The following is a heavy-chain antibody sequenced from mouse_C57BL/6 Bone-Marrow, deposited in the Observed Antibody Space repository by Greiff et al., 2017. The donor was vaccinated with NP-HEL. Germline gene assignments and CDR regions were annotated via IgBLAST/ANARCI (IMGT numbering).Heavy chain of an antibody. D-gene: IGHD6-1*01. CDR1: GYTFSTSW. V-gene: IGHV1-82*01. Sequence: VQLQQSGPELVKPGASVKISCKASGYTFSTSWMNWMKQRPGKGLEWIGRIYPGDGDTQYSGNFEGTASLTADKSSNSAYMQLSSLTSEDSAVYFCARGESWGAFFDYWGQGTTLTVSS. CDR3: ARGESWGAFFDY. CDR2: IYPGDGDT. J-gene: IGHJ2*01.